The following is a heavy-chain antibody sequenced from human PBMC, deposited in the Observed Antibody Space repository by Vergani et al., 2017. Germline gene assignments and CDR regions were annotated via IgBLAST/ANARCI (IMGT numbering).Heavy chain of an antibody. CDR1: GFTFSRYA. CDR3: ATSASVPAATDGFDI. CDR2: IYSGGSST. J-gene: IGHJ3*02. Sequence: EVQLLESGGGLVQPGGSLRLSCAASGFTFSRYAMSWVRQAPGKGLEWVSVIYSGGSSTYYADSVKGRFTISRDNSKNTLYLQMNRLRAEDTAVYYCATSASVPAATDGFDIWGQGTMVTVSS. V-gene: IGHV3-23*03. D-gene: IGHD2-2*01.